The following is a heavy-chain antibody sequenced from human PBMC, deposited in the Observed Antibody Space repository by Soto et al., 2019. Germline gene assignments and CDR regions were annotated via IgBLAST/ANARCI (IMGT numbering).Heavy chain of an antibody. J-gene: IGHJ6*02. CDR1: GASITYGAYS. V-gene: IGHV4-30-2*01. D-gene: IGHD3-10*01. CDR2: INHLETT. Sequence: PSETLSLTCTVSGASITYGAYSWSWIRQTPGKGLEWIGYINHLETTFYNPSFESRLTLSIDRTKNQFSLKLSSVTAADTAVYYCAPMTSLTMGSYYSYYNGMDVWGQGTTVTVSS. CDR3: APMTSLTMGSYYSYYNGMDV.